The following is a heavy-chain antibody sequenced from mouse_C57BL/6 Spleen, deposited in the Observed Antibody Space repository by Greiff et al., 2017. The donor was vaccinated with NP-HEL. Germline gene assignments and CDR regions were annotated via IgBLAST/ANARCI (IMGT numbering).Heavy chain of an antibody. V-gene: IGHV3-6*01. D-gene: IGHD1-1*01. CDR3: ARDESSYGSSPAWFAY. CDR1: GYSITSGYY. CDR2: ISYDGSN. Sequence: EVKLMESGPGLVKPSQSLSLTCSVTGYSITSGYYWNWIRQFPGNKLEWMGYISYDGSNNYNPSLKNRISITRDTSKNQFFLKLNSVTTEDTATYYCARDESSYGSSPAWFAYWGQGTLVTVSA. J-gene: IGHJ3*01.